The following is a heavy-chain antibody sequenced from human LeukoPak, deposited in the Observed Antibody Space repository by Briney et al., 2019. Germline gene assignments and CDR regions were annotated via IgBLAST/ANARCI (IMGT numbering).Heavy chain of an antibody. Sequence: GGSLRLSCAASGFTFSSYGMHWVRQAPGKGLEWVAFIRYDGSNKYYADSVKGRFTISRDNSKNTLYLQMNSLRAEDTAVYYCAKSASTIFGVVIPYYFDYWGQGTLVTVSS. V-gene: IGHV3-30*02. D-gene: IGHD3-3*01. J-gene: IGHJ4*02. CDR3: AKSASTIFGVVIPYYFDY. CDR1: GFTFSSYG. CDR2: IRYDGSNK.